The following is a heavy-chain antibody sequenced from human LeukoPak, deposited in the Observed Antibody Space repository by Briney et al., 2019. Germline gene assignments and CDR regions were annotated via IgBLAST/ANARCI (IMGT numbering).Heavy chain of an antibody. CDR1: GFTFSSYA. V-gene: IGHV3-23*03. D-gene: IGHD2-2*01. CDR3: AREAQGCSINSCYFDS. Sequence: GGSLRLSCAASGFTFSSYAMSWVRQAPGKGLEWVSVIYSGGSTNYADSVKGRFTISRDNSKNTLFLQMNSLRAEDTAVYYFAREAQGCSINSCYFDSWGQGTLVTVSS. CDR2: IYSGGST. J-gene: IGHJ4*02.